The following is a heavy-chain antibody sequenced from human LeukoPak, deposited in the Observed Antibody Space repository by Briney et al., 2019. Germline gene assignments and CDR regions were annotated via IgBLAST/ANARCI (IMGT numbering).Heavy chain of an antibody. CDR1: VFTFTRSA. D-gene: IGHD1-26*01. CDR2: IVVGSGNT. CDR3: AADRPSGSDSWFDP. J-gene: IGHJ5*02. V-gene: IGHV1-58*02. Sequence: SVKVSCKASVFTFTRSAMQWVRQARGQRLEWIGWIVVGSGNTNYAQKFQERVTITRDMSTSTANMELSSLRSEDTAVYYCAADRPSGSDSWFDPWGQGTLVTVSS.